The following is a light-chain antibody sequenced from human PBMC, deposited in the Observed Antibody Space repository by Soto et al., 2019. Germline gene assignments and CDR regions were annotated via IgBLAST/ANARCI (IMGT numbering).Light chain of an antibody. V-gene: IGKV3-20*01. CDR3: QQYAGSPRT. CDR2: SAS. CDR1: QNLGTWY. Sequence: EIVLTQSPGALSLSPGERVTLSCRASQNLGTWYLAWFQQKSGQAPRLLIYSASRRATGIPDRFTGSGSGTDFTLTINRVEPEDFAVYFCQQYAGSPRTFGQGTKVDIK. J-gene: IGKJ1*01.